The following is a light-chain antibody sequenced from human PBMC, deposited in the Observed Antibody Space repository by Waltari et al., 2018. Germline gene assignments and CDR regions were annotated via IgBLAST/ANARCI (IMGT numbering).Light chain of an antibody. CDR3: CSYAGSSTVV. Sequence: QSALTQPASVSGSPGQSITISCTGTSSDVGSYKLVSWYQQHPGKAPKLMIDEGSKRPSGGANRFSGSKSGSTASLTFSGRQAEDEADYYCCSYAGSSTVVFGGGTKLTVL. CDR1: SSDVGSYKL. CDR2: EGS. J-gene: IGLJ2*01. V-gene: IGLV2-23*01.